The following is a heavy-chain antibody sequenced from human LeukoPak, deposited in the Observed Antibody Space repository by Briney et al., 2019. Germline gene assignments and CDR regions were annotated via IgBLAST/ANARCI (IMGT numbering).Heavy chain of an antibody. J-gene: IGHJ3*02. D-gene: IGHD2-8*01. CDR2: IYTSGGT. Sequence: SETLSLTCTVSGGSISSYYWSWIRQPAGKGLEWIGRIYTSGGTNYNPSLKSRVTISVDKSKNQFSLKLSSVTAADTAVYYCARAVGGYCTNGVCQSAFDIWGQGTMVTVSS. CDR3: ARAVGGYCTNGVCQSAFDI. V-gene: IGHV4-4*07. CDR1: GGSISSYY.